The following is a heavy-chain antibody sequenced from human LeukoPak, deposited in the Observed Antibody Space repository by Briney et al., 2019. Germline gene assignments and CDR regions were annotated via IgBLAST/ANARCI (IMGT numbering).Heavy chain of an antibody. CDR3: AKVSLTTVPVDY. CDR2: ISGSGGST. D-gene: IGHD4-17*01. Sequence: GGFLRISCAASGFTFSSYSMSWVRQAPGEGLEWVSAISGSGGSTYYADSVKGRFTISRDNSKNTLYLQMNSLRAEDTAVYYCAKVSLTTVPVDYWGQGTLVTVSS. V-gene: IGHV3-23*01. J-gene: IGHJ4*02. CDR1: GFTFSSYS.